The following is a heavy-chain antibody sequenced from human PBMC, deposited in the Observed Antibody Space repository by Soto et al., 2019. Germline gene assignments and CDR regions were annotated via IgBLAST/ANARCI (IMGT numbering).Heavy chain of an antibody. V-gene: IGHV5-51*01. CDR2: IYPGDSDT. J-gene: IGHJ3*01. CDR3: ARLPGVRGVFDGFNA. Sequence: GESLKISCKGSGYSFAGYWIGWVRQMPGKGLDWMGVIYPGDSDTRYSPSFHGQVTLSADKSISTAYLQWSSLKGSDTAMYFCARLPGVRGVFDGFNAWGQGTMVPVAS. D-gene: IGHD3-10*01. CDR1: GYSFAGYW.